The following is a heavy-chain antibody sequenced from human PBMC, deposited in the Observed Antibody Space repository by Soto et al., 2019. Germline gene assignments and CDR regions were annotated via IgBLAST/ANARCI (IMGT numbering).Heavy chain of an antibody. V-gene: IGHV3-48*02. D-gene: IGHD3-16*01. CDR1: GFTFSSYS. Sequence: EVQLVESGGDLVQPGGSLRLSCAASGFTFSSYSMNWVRQAPGKGLEWVSYISTSSSTIYYADSVKGRFTISRDNAKNSLYLQMNSLRDEDTAVYYCARDGPLEGHSYVWDYWGQGTLVTVSS. CDR3: ARDGPLEGHSYVWDY. CDR2: ISTSSSTI. J-gene: IGHJ4*02.